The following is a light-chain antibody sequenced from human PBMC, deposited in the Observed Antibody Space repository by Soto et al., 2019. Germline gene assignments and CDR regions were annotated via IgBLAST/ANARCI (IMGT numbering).Light chain of an antibody. CDR1: SSDVGAYNS. CDR3: CSSAPESTYV. J-gene: IGLJ1*01. V-gene: IGLV2-23*01. Sequence: QSALAQPASVSGSPGQSVTISCTGTSSDVGAYNSASWYQQHPDKAPQLMIYKGTQRPSGVSNRFSGSTSGNAASLTISGLQAGDEADYFCCSSAPESTYVFGTGTKVTVL. CDR2: KGT.